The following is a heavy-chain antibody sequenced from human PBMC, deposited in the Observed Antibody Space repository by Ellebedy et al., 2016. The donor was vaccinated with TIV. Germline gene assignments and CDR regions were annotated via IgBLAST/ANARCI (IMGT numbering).Heavy chain of an antibody. V-gene: IGHV4-39*01. Sequence: MPSETLSLTCTVSGGSTSSGGYYWGWIRQPPGKGLEWIGSIYYSGSTYYNPSLKSRVTISVDTSKNQFSLKLSSVTAADTAVYYCARHVFGVGDYGGNWLDPWGQGTLVTVSS. CDR2: IYYSGST. J-gene: IGHJ5*02. D-gene: IGHD4-23*01. CDR1: GGSTSSGGYY. CDR3: ARHVFGVGDYGGNWLDP.